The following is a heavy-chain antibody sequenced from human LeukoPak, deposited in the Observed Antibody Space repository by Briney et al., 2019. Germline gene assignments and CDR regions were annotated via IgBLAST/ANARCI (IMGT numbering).Heavy chain of an antibody. V-gene: IGHV3-21*01. CDR3: ASVRVAGTGY. CDR2: INVGSTYM. J-gene: IGHJ4*02. CDR1: GFTFTSYS. D-gene: IGHD3-10*01. Sequence: GGSLRLSCAASGFTFTSYSMNWVRQAPGKGLEWVSSINVGSTYMYYADSVKGRFTISRDNANNSLYLQMNSLRAEGTAVYYCASVRVAGTGYWGQGTLVTVFS.